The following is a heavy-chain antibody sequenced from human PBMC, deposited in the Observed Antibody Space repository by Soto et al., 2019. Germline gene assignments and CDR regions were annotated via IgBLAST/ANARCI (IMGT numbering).Heavy chain of an antibody. J-gene: IGHJ4*02. CDR3: AKDGNWLDVYFDV. Sequence: QAGGSLRLSCAASGFTFSSHWMHWVRQAPGKGLVWVSRIDTDGSRTNYADSVKGRFTMSRDNAKNTAFLQMNSLRAEDTAVYYCAKDGNWLDVYFDVWGQGTPVTVSS. V-gene: IGHV3-74*01. CDR1: GFTFSSHW. D-gene: IGHD6-19*01. CDR2: IDTDGSRT.